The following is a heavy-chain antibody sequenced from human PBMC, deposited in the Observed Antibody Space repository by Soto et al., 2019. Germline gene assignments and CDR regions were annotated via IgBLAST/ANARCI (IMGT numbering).Heavy chain of an antibody. CDR3: ARDDDNDANALDY. CDR2: IWNDGIRK. CDR1: GFTFSTYG. J-gene: IGHJ4*02. V-gene: IGHV3-33*01. Sequence: PGGSLRLSCAASGFTFSTYGMHCVRQAPGKRLEWVAVIWNDGIRKVYVDSVKGRFTISRDNSKNTLDLQMNNLRDEDTAVYYCARDDDNDANALDYWGPGTLVTVS.